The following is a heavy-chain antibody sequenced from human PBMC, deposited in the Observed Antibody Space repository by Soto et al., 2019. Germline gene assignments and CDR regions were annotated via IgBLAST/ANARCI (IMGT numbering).Heavy chain of an antibody. V-gene: IGHV3-11*04. CDR3: ARHQTPQYQLLYPIYGMDV. J-gene: IGHJ6*02. D-gene: IGHD2-2*02. CDR1: GFTFSDYY. Sequence: PGGSLRLSCAASGFTFSDYYMSWIRQAPGKGLEWVSYISSSGSTIYYADSVKGRFTISRDNAKNSLYLQMNSLRAEDTAVYYCARHQTPQYQLLYPIYGMDVWGQGTTVTVSS. CDR2: ISSSGSTI.